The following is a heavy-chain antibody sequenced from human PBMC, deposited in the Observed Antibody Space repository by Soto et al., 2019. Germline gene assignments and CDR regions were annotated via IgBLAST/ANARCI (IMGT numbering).Heavy chain of an antibody. Sequence: SVKVSCKASGGTFSSYAISWVRQAPGQGLEWLGGIIPIFGTANYAQKFQGRVTITADESTSTAYMELGSLRSEGTAVYYCARGSGGNSYYSDSWGQGTLVTVSS. V-gene: IGHV1-69*13. D-gene: IGHD2-15*01. CDR3: ARGSGGNSYYSDS. J-gene: IGHJ4*02. CDR2: IIPIFGTA. CDR1: GGTFSSYA.